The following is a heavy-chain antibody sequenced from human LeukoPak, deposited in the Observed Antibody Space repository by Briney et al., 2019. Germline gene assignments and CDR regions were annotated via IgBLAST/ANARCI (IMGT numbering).Heavy chain of an antibody. V-gene: IGHV4-4*07. D-gene: IGHD6-13*01. CDR1: GGSISSYY. J-gene: IGHJ5*02. Sequence: SETLSLTCTVSGGSISSYYWSWIRQPAGEGLEWIGRIYTSGSTNYNPSLKSRVTMSVDTSKNQFSLKLSSVTAADTAVYYCARDGGIGYSSSWYGWFDPWGQGTLVTVSS. CDR3: ARDGGIGYSSSWYGWFDP. CDR2: IYTSGST.